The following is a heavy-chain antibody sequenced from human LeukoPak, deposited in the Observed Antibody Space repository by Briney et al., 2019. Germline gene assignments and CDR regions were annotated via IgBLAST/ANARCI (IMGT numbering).Heavy chain of an antibody. Sequence: PSETLSLTCAVYGGSFSGYYWSWIRQPPGKGLEWIGEINHSGSTNYNPPLKSRVTISVDTSKNQFSLKLSSVTAADTAVYYCARGTRTFDPWGQGTLVTASS. CDR1: GGSFSGYY. D-gene: IGHD2-2*01. V-gene: IGHV4-34*01. CDR3: ARGTRTFDP. J-gene: IGHJ5*02. CDR2: INHSGST.